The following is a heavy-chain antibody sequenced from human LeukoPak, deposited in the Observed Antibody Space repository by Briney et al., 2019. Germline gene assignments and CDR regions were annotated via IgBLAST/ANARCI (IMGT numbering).Heavy chain of an antibody. CDR2: IYYSGST. CDR1: GGSINNNSYS. V-gene: IGHV4-30-4*07. J-gene: IGHJ5*02. D-gene: IGHD6-13*01. Sequence: PSETLSLTCAVSGGSINNNSYSWSWIRQPPGKGLEWIGYIYYSGSTYYNPSLKSRVTISVDTSKNQFSLKLSSVTAADTAVYYCARGLLAAAYNWFDPWGQGTLVTVSS. CDR3: ARGLLAAAYNWFDP.